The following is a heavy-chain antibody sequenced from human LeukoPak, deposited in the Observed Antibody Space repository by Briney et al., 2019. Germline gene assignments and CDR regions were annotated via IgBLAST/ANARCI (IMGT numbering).Heavy chain of an antibody. D-gene: IGHD3-22*01. CDR3: AKGYDSSGSSPLDY. CDR2: ISAGGVIK. Sequence: PGGSLRLSCAASGFTFSSYGMTWVRQAPGKGLEWVSAISAGGVIKYYADSVRGRFTISRDNSKNTLYLQMNSLRADDTAVYYCAKGYDSSGSSPLDYWGQGTLVPVSS. CDR1: GFTFSSYG. J-gene: IGHJ4*02. V-gene: IGHV3-23*01.